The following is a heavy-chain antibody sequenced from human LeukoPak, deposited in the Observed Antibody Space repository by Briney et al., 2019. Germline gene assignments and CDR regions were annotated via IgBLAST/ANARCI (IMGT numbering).Heavy chain of an antibody. CDR2: IYYSGTT. V-gene: IGHV4-39*07. J-gene: IGHJ4*02. Sequence: SSETLSLTCTVSGGSISSSSYYWGWIRQPPGKGLEWIGSIYYSGTTYYNPSLKSRVTISVDTSRNQFSLKLSSVTAADTAVYYCARGHYDWCFDYWGQGTLVTVSS. CDR1: GGSISSSSYY. D-gene: IGHD3-22*01. CDR3: ARGHYDWCFDY.